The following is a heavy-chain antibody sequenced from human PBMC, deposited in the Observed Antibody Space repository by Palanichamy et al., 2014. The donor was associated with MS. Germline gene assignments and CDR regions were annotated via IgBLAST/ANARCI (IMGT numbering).Heavy chain of an antibody. Sequence: VQSGAEVKKPGASVKVSCKASGYTFTSYGISWVRQAPGQGLEWMGWISAYNGNTNYAQKLQGRVTMTTDTSTSTAYMELRSLRSDDTAVYYCARVLIPYCSGGSCYSDYYYYGMDVWGQGTTVTVSS. CDR2: ISAYNGNT. CDR3: ARVLIPYCSGGSCYSDYYYYGMDV. D-gene: IGHD2-15*01. V-gene: IGHV1-18*04. CDR1: GYTFTSYG. J-gene: IGHJ6*02.